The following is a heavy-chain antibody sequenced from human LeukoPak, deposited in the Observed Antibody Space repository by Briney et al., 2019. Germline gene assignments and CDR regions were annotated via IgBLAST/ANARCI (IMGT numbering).Heavy chain of an antibody. D-gene: IGHD6-6*01. CDR2: ISGSGGST. Sequence: TGGSLRLSCAASGFTVSSNYMSWVRQAPGKGLEWVSAISGSGGSTYYADSVKGRFTISRDNSKNTLYLQMNSLRAEDTAVYYCAKNLGAARPFRFDYWGQGTLVTVSS. CDR1: GFTVSSNY. V-gene: IGHV3-23*01. CDR3: AKNLGAARPFRFDY. J-gene: IGHJ4*02.